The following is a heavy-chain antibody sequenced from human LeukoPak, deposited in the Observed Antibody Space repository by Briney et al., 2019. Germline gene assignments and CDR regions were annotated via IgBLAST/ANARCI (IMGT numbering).Heavy chain of an antibody. J-gene: IGHJ4*02. Sequence: ETGGSLRLSCAASGFTFSSCGMHWVRQAPGKGLGWVAVISYDGSNKYYADSVKGRFTVSRDDSRNTVFLQMDSLRAEDTAVYYCAKDRRKTWSFDHWGQGTLVTVSS. CDR1: GFTFSSCG. V-gene: IGHV3-30*18. D-gene: IGHD2-8*02. CDR3: AKDRRKTWSFDH. CDR2: ISYDGSNK.